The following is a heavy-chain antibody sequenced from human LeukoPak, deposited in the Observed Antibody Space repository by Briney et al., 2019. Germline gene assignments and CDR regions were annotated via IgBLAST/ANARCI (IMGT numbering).Heavy chain of an antibody. CDR2: INPSGGST. V-gene: IGHV1-46*01. Sequence: ASVKVSCKASGYTFTSYYMHWVRQAPGQGLEWMGIINPSGGSTSYAQKFQGRVTMTRDTSTSTVYMELSSLRSGDTAVYYCARTHSSSWYERFNFDYWGQGTLVTVSS. CDR3: ARTHSSSWYERFNFDY. J-gene: IGHJ4*02. CDR1: GYTFTSYY. D-gene: IGHD6-13*01.